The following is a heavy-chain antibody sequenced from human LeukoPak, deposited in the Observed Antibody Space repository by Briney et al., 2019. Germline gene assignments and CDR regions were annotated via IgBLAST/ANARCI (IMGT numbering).Heavy chain of an antibody. V-gene: IGHV3-23*01. CDR3: AKVVRSTFDY. Sequence: GGSLRLSCAASGFTFSSYAMGWVRQAPGKGMEWVSAISGSGGSTYYADSVKGRFTISRDNSKNTLYLQMNSLRAEDTAVYYCAKVVRSTFDYWGQGTLVTVSS. CDR2: ISGSGGST. D-gene: IGHD3-10*01. CDR1: GFTFSSYA. J-gene: IGHJ4*02.